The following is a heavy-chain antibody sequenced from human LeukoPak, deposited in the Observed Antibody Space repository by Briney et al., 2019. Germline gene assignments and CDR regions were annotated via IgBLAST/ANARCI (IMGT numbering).Heavy chain of an antibody. CDR3: ARRKVNGDCFDY. V-gene: IGHV4-39*01. Sequence: SETLSLTCTVSGGSISGSSYYWGWIRQPPGKGLEWIGSIYYSGSTYYNPSLKSRVTISVDSSNNQFSLKLSSVTAADTAVHYCARRKVNGDCFDYWGQGTLVTVSS. CDR2: IYYSGST. D-gene: IGHD4-17*01. CDR1: GGSISGSSYY. J-gene: IGHJ4*02.